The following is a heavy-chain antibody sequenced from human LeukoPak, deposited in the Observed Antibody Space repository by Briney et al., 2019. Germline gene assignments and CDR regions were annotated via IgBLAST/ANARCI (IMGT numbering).Heavy chain of an antibody. CDR2: IYHSGST. Sequence: PSETLSLTCTVSGYSISSGYYWGWIRQPPGKGLEWIGSIYHSGSTYYNPSLKSRVTISVDTSKNQFSLKLSSVTAADTAVYYCARALGGAAAGKSGHWFDPWGQGILVTVSS. J-gene: IGHJ5*02. V-gene: IGHV4-38-2*02. CDR1: GYSISSGYY. D-gene: IGHD6-13*01. CDR3: ARALGGAAAGKSGHWFDP.